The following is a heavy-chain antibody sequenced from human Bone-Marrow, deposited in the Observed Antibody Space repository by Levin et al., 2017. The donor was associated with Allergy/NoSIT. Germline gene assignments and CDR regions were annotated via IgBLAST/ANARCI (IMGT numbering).Heavy chain of an antibody. V-gene: IGHV3-11*01. CDR1: GISFGDIY. J-gene: IGHJ4*02. D-gene: IGHD5-18*01. Sequence: GGSLRLSCEVSGISFGDIYMSWIRQTPGKGLECLSYIGPSGGDIAYADSVKGRFTISRDNTKNLLFLQMNTLRVEDTAVYYCARTARVFDYWGQGILVTVSS. CDR3: ARTARVFDY. CDR2: IGPSGGDI.